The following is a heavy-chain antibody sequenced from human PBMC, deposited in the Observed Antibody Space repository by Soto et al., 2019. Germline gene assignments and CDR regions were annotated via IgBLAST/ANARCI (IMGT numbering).Heavy chain of an antibody. CDR3: ARGRGGWYSNSNWFDP. Sequence: QVQLVQAGAEVKKPGASVKVSCKASGYTFTSYDINWVRQATGQGLEWMGWMNPNSGNTGYAQKFQGRVTMTRNSSISTAYMELSSLRSEDTAVYYCARGRGGWYSNSNWFDPWGQGTLVTVSS. V-gene: IGHV1-8*01. D-gene: IGHD6-19*01. CDR1: GYTFTSYD. J-gene: IGHJ5*02. CDR2: MNPNSGNT.